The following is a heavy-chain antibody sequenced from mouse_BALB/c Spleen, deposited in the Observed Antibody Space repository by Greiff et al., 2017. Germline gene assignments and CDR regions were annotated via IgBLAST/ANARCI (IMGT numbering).Heavy chain of an antibody. D-gene: IGHD1-1*01. CDR3: AGYMVLRD. J-gene: IGHJ3*01. CDR2: IRNKANGYTT. V-gene: IGHV7-3*02. Sequence: EVHLVESGGGLVQPGGSLRLSCATSGFTFTDYYMSWVRQPPGKALEWLGFIRNKANGYTTEYSASVKGRFTISRDNSQSILYLPMNTLRAEDSATYYCAGYMVLRDWGQGTLVTVSA. CDR1: GFTFTDYY.